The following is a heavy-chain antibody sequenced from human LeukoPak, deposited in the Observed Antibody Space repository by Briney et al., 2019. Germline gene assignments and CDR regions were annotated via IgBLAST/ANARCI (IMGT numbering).Heavy chain of an antibody. CDR2: VIPILGIA. CDR1: GGTFSSYT. Sequence: ASVKVSCKASGGTFSSYTISWVRQAPGQGLEWMGRVIPILGIANYAQKFQGRVTITADKSTSTAYMELSSLRSEDTAVYCCARSPAAILMPDYWGQGTLVTVSS. V-gene: IGHV1-69*02. D-gene: IGHD2-2*02. CDR3: ARSPAAILMPDY. J-gene: IGHJ4*02.